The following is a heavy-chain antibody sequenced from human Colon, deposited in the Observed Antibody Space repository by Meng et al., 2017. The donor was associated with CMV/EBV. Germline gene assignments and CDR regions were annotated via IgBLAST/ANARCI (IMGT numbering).Heavy chain of an antibody. Sequence: ASVKVSCKASGYPITDYHLYWVRQVPGQGLEWMGWLNPNSGYTRLSGHFQGRLTMTRDTSVNTAYMELSSLKSDDTAVYYCARHGGYYDFWSGYYAGGSYYYYGMDVWGQGTTVTVSS. D-gene: IGHD3-3*01. CDR2: LNPNSGYT. J-gene: IGHJ6*02. CDR1: GYPITDYH. CDR3: ARHGGYYDFWSGYYAGGSYYYYGMDV. V-gene: IGHV1-2*02.